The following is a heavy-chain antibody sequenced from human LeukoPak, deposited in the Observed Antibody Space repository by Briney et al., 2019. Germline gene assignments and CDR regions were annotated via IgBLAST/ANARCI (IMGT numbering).Heavy chain of an antibody. CDR2: IYPSDSDT. J-gene: IGHJ4*02. V-gene: IGHV5-51*01. Sequence: GESLKISCKGSGYSFTNYWIGWVRQMPGKGLERMGSIYPSDSDTRYSPSFQGQVTISADKSISTAYLQWSSLKASDTAMFYCARRYCSGGSCNFDYWGQGTLVTVSS. CDR3: ARRYCSGGSCNFDY. CDR1: GYSFTNYW. D-gene: IGHD2-15*01.